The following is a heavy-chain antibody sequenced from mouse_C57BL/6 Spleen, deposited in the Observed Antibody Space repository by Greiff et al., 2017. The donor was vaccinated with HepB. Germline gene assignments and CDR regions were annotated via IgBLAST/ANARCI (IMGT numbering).Heavy chain of an antibody. CDR3: ARGGYGNPYFDY. D-gene: IGHD2-1*01. V-gene: IGHV14-2*01. Sequence: EVQLQQSGAELVKPGASVKLSCTASGFNIKDYYMHWVKQRTEQGLEWIGRIDPEDGETKYAPKFPGKATITADTSSNTAYLQLSSLTSEDTAVYYCARGGYGNPYFDYWGQGTTLTVSS. J-gene: IGHJ2*01. CDR2: IDPEDGET. CDR1: GFNIKDYY.